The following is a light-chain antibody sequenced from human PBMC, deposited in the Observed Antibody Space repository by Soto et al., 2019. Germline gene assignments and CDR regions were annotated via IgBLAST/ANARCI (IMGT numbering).Light chain of an antibody. Sequence: IQMTQSPSTLSAAVGDRVTITCRASQNINNYLNWYQQKPGRAPKLLIYDASNLEAGVPSRFRGSGSGTDFTFTISRLQPEDIATYYCQQYENLPTFGQGTRLENK. CDR1: QNINNY. J-gene: IGKJ5*01. V-gene: IGKV1-33*01. CDR3: QQYENLPT. CDR2: DAS.